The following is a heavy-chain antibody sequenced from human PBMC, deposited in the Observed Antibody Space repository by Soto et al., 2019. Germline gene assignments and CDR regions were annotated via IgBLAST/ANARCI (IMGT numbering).Heavy chain of an antibody. CDR3: AKEYGRLDY. D-gene: IGHD4-17*01. V-gene: IGHV3-11*06. CDR2: ISSSSGYT. Sequence: PGGSLRLSCAASGFTFSDYYMSWIRQAPGKGLEWVSYISSSSGYTNYADSVKGRFTISRDNAKNSLYLQMNSLRAEDTAVYYYAKEYGRLDYWGQGTLVTVSS. CDR1: GFTFSDYY. J-gene: IGHJ4*02.